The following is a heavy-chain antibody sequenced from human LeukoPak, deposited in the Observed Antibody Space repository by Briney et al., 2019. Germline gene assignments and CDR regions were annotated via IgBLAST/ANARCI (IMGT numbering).Heavy chain of an antibody. CDR3: ARVYCSGGSCYSRY. CDR1: GFTFSSYS. J-gene: IGHJ4*02. CDR2: ISSSSSYI. D-gene: IGHD2-15*01. V-gene: IGHV3-21*01. Sequence: GGSLRLSCAASGFTFSSYSMNWVCQAPGKGLEWVSSISSSSSYIYYADSVKGRFTISRDNAKNSLYLQMNSLRAEDTAVYYCARVYCSGGSCYSRYWGQGTLVTVSS.